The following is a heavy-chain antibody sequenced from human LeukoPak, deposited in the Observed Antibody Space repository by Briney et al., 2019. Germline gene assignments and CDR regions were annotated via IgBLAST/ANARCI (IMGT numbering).Heavy chain of an antibody. Sequence: PGGSLRLSCAASGFTFSSYAMSWVRQAPGKGLEWASAISGSGSSTYYADSVKGRFTISRDNAKKSVLLQMNSLRAEDTAVYYCARSNPYFDTSGPLDCWGQGTLVTVSS. V-gene: IGHV3-23*01. CDR2: ISGSGSST. J-gene: IGHJ4*02. CDR3: ARSNPYFDTSGPLDC. D-gene: IGHD3-22*01. CDR1: GFTFSSYA.